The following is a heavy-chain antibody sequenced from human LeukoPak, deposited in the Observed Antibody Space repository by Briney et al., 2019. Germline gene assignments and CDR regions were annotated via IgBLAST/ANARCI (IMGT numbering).Heavy chain of an antibody. Sequence: SETLSLTCTVSGGSISSNSYYWDWIRQPPGKGLEWIGGIHYSGSTYYNPSLKSRVTISVDTSKNQFSLKLSSVTAADTAVYYCARLWSTYCNGGSCPHQPNYWGQGTLVTVSS. D-gene: IGHD2-15*01. CDR3: ARLWSTYCNGGSCPHQPNY. V-gene: IGHV4-39*01. J-gene: IGHJ4*02. CDR2: IHYSGST. CDR1: GGSISSNSYY.